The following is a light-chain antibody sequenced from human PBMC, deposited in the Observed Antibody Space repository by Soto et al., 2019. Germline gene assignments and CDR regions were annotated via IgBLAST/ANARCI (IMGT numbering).Light chain of an antibody. J-gene: IGLJ3*02. CDR1: SSNLGAGYD. Sequence: QSVLTQPPSVSGAPGQRVTISCTGSSSNLGAGYDVHWYLHLPGTAPKLLIYSNNQRPSGVPDRFSGSKSGTSASLAISGLQSEDEADYYCAAWDDSLNGWVFGGGTKVTVL. CDR2: SNN. CDR3: AAWDDSLNGWV. V-gene: IGLV1-40*01.